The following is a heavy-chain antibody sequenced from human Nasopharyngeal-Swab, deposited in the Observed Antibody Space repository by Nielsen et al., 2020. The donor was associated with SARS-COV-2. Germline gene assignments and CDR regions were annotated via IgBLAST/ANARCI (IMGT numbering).Heavy chain of an antibody. J-gene: IGHJ5*02. CDR3: ARVRVLRFLEWQTKGGFDP. CDR2: INPSGGST. Sequence: WVRQAPGQGLEWMGIINPSGGSTSYAQKFQGRVTMTRDTSTSTVYMELSSLRSEDTAVYYCARVRVLRFLEWQTKGGFDPWGQGTLVTVSS. D-gene: IGHD3-3*01. V-gene: IGHV1-46*01.